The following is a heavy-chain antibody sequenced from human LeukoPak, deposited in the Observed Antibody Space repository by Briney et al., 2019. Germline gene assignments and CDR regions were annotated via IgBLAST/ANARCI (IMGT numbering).Heavy chain of an antibody. CDR2: IYYSGST. CDR3: AKGGKGFPLGLRFDS. J-gene: IGHJ4*02. Sequence: SETLSLTCTVSGGSISTYYWSWIRQPPGKGLEWIGYIYYSGSTNYNPSLQSRVTVSVDTSKNQFSLNLTSLTAAGTAVYYCAKGGKGFPLGLRFDSWGQGTLVSVSS. V-gene: IGHV4-59*01. CDR1: GGSISTYY. D-gene: IGHD2-21*01.